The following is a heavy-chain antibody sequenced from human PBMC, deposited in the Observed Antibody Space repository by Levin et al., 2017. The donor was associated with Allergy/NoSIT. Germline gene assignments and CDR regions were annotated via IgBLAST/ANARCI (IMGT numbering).Heavy chain of an antibody. J-gene: IGHJ6*02. CDR3: ARAPARGGIAVANYGMDV. CDR2: ISSSSSYI. D-gene: IGHD6-19*01. CDR1: GFTFSSYS. V-gene: IGHV3-21*01. Sequence: GGSLRLSCAASGFTFSSYSMNWVRQAPGKGLEWVSSISSSSSYIYYADSVKGRFTISRDNAKNSLYLQMNSLRAEDTAVYYCARAPARGGIAVANYGMDVWGQGTTVTVSS.